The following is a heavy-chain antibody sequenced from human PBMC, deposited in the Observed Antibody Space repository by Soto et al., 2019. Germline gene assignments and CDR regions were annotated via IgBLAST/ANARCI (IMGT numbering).Heavy chain of an antibody. Sequence: PGESLKISCKGSGYSFTSYWIGWVRQMPGKGLEWMGIIYPGDSDTRYSPSFQGQVTISADKSISTAYLQWSSLKASDTAMYYCARLYYYDSSGNQYFQHRGQGTLVTVSS. CDR3: ARLYYYDSSGNQYFQH. CDR1: GYSFTSYW. V-gene: IGHV5-51*01. J-gene: IGHJ1*01. D-gene: IGHD3-22*01. CDR2: IYPGDSDT.